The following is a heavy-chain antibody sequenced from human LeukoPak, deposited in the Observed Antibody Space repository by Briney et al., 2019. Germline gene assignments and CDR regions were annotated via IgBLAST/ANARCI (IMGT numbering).Heavy chain of an antibody. CDR3: ARDDILNGYSDY. CDR1: GYTFTGYY. J-gene: IGHJ4*02. V-gene: IGHV1-2*02. D-gene: IGHD3-9*01. CDR2: INPKSGGT. Sequence: GASVKVSCKASGYTFTGYYMHWVRQAPGQGLEWMGWINPKSGGTNSAQRFQGRVTMTRDPSISTAYMELSRLRSDDTAVYYCARDDILNGYSDYWGQGTLVTVSS.